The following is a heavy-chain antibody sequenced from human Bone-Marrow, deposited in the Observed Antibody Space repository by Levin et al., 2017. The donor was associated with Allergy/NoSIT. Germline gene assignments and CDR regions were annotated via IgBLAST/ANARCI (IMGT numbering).Heavy chain of an antibody. Sequence: SETLSLTCAVSDVSVSSASYYWSWIRQPPGKGLEWIGYIYFSGSTNYNPSLKSRVAMSIDTSKNQFSLKLTSVTAADTAVYHCASSSGWLYYYYVVDFWGQETTVTVSS. CDR3: ASSSGWLYYYYVVDF. V-gene: IGHV4-61*01. D-gene: IGHD6-19*01. CDR2: IYFSGST. CDR1: DVSVSSASYY. J-gene: IGHJ6*02.